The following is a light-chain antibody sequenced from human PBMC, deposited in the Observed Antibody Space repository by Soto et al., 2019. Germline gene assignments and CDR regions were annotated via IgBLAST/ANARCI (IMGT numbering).Light chain of an antibody. CDR1: SSNIGAGYD. J-gene: IGLJ2*01. CDR3: QSYDSSLSGWEV. CDR2: GNS. V-gene: IGLV1-40*01. Sequence: QPVLTQPPSVSGAPGQRVTISCTGSSSNIGAGYDVHWYQQLPGTAPKLLIYGNSNRPSGVPDRFSGSKSGTSASLAITGLQAEDEADDYCQSYDSSLSGWEVFGGGTKLTVL.